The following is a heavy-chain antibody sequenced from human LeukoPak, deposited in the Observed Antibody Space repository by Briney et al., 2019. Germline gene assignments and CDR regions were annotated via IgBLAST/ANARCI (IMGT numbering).Heavy chain of an antibody. J-gene: IGHJ5*02. CDR3: ARLYGYLGGSDWFDP. Sequence: SETLSLTCAVYGGSFSGYYWSWIRQPPGKGLEWIGEINHSGSTNYNPSLKSRVTISVDMSKNQFSLKLSSVTAADTAVYYCARLYGYLGGSDWFDPWGQGTLVTVSS. V-gene: IGHV4-34*01. D-gene: IGHD5-18*01. CDR2: INHSGST. CDR1: GGSFSGYY.